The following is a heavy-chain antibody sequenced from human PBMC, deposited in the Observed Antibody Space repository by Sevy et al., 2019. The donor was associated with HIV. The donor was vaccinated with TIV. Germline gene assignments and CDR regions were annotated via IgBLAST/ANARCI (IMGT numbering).Heavy chain of an antibody. V-gene: IGHV3-48*01. Sequence: GGSLRLSCVASGFTFSSYSMNWVRQAPGKGLEWVSYISSSTNIIYYADSVKGRFTISRDNAKNSLYLQLNSLRAEDTAGYHCARGKGHDFWSGYYLDYWGQGALVTVSS. CDR1: GFTFSSYS. J-gene: IGHJ4*02. CDR3: ARGKGHDFWSGYYLDY. CDR2: ISSSTNII. D-gene: IGHD3-3*01.